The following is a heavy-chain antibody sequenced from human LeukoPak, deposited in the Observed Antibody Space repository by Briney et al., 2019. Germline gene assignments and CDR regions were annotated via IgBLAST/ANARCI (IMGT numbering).Heavy chain of an antibody. CDR1: GGSISSYY. J-gene: IGHJ4*02. Sequence: SETLSLTCTVSGGSISSYYWSWIRQPPGKGLEWIGYIFYSGSTNYNPPLKSRVTISVDTSKNQFSLKLSSVTAADTAVYYCARTGTYYYDSSGYKDYFDYWGQGTLVTVSS. CDR2: IFYSGST. CDR3: ARTGTYYYDSSGYKDYFDY. D-gene: IGHD3-22*01. V-gene: IGHV4-59*01.